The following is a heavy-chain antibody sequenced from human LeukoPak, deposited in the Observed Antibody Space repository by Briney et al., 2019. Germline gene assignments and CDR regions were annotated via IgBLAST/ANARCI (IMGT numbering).Heavy chain of an antibody. CDR3: GKEQILEDDYGDYFDR. Sequence: AESLTLSCVASGFTFSNYCMHWVRQAPGKGLEWVALISYDGNNKQYADSVKDRITIIRNHSKNTLHPQMNSLRTEDTAVYYCGKEQILEDDYGDYFDRWGQGTLVTVSS. CDR2: ISYDGNNK. CDR1: GFTFSNYC. V-gene: IGHV3-30*18. D-gene: IGHD4-17*01. J-gene: IGHJ4*02.